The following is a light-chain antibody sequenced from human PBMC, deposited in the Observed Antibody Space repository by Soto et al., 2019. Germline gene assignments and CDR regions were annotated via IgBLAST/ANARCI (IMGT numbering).Light chain of an antibody. Sequence: EIVLTQSPGTLSLSPGERATLSCRASQSVSSSYLAWYQQKPGQAPRLLIYLASSSATGIPDRFSGSGSGTDFTLTISRLEPEDFAVYYCQQYGSSPPWTFGQGTKVEIK. CDR1: QSVSSSY. CDR3: QQYGSSPPWT. J-gene: IGKJ1*01. CDR2: LAS. V-gene: IGKV3-20*01.